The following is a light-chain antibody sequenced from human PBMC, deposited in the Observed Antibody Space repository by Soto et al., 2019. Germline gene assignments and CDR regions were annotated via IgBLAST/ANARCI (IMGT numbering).Light chain of an antibody. CDR1: SSDVGGYNY. V-gene: IGLV2-8*01. Sequence: QSVLTQPPSASGSPGQPVTISCTGTSSDVGGYNYVSWYQQHPGQAPKLMIYEVSKRPSGVPDRFSGSKSGNTASLTVSGLQAEDEADYYCSSYAGSNNYVFGTGTKVTVL. J-gene: IGLJ1*01. CDR3: SSYAGSNNYV. CDR2: EVS.